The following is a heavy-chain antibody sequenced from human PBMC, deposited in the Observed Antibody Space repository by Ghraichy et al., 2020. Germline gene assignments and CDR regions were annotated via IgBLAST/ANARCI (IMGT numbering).Heavy chain of an antibody. CDR2: IIPILGIA. V-gene: IGHV1-69*04. CDR3: ARVTGDILTGYYGIDY. Sequence: SVKVSCKASGGTFSSYSISWVRQAPGQGLEWMGRIIPILGIANYAQKFQGRVTITAYKSTSTAYMELSSLRSEDTAVYYCARVTGDILTGYYGIDYWGQGTLVTV. J-gene: IGHJ4*02. D-gene: IGHD3-9*01. CDR1: GGTFSSYS.